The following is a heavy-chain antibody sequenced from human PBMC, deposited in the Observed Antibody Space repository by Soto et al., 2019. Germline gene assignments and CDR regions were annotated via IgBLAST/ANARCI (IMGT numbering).Heavy chain of an antibody. Sequence: EVQLVESGGGLVQPGRSLRLSCAASGFTFDDYAMHWVRQAPGKGLEWVSGISWNSGSIGYADSVKGRFTISRDNAKNSLYLQMNSLRAEDTALYYCAKGAVAGPFDYWGQGTLVTVSS. CDR2: ISWNSGSI. D-gene: IGHD6-19*01. V-gene: IGHV3-9*01. CDR1: GFTFDDYA. J-gene: IGHJ4*02. CDR3: AKGAVAGPFDY.